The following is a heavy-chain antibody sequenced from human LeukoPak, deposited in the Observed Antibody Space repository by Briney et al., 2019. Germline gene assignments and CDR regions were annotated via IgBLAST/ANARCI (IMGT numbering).Heavy chain of an antibody. CDR2: IRSKADTYAT. CDR3: TREYSSGWPFDF. CDR1: GGTFSSYA. Sequence: ASVKVSCKASGGTFSSYAIHWVRQATGKGLEWVGRIRSKADTYATTYGASLKGRFTISRDDSRNRAYLQMSSLRTEDTAVYYCTREYSSGWPFDFWGQGTLVTVSS. D-gene: IGHD6-19*01. V-gene: IGHV3-73*01. J-gene: IGHJ4*02.